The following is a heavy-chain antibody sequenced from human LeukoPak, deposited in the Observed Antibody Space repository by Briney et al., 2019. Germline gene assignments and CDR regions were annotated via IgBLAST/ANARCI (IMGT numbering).Heavy chain of an antibody. V-gene: IGHV4-30-2*01. CDR2: LYHIVSA. CDR3: ARFIWTKVRGVIIFPQKN. CDR1: GGSFRSGGSY. J-gene: IGHJ4*02. D-gene: IGHD3-10*01. Sequence: SQTLSLTCTVSGGSFRSGGSYWSWIRQPPGKGQGWIGFLYHIVSASYHPSLKSRVTISVDRSKNQFSLKLSSVTAADTAVYYCARFIWTKVRGVIIFPQKNWGQGTLVTVSS.